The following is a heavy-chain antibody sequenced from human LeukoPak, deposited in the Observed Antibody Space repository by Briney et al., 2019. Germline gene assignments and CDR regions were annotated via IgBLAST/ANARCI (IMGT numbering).Heavy chain of an antibody. J-gene: IGHJ6*02. CDR3: ARNLFGDAYYYGMDV. Sequence: SVKVSCKASGYTFTSYGISWVRQAPGQGLEWMGGIIPIFGTANYAQKFQGRVTITADESTSTAYMELSSLRSEDTAVYYCARNLFGDAYYYGMDVWGQGTTVTVSS. D-gene: IGHD4-17*01. CDR1: GYTFTSYG. CDR2: IIPIFGTA. V-gene: IGHV1-69*13.